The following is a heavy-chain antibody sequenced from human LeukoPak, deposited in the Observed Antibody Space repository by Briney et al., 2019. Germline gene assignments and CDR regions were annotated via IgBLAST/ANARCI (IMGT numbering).Heavy chain of an antibody. J-gene: IGHJ4*02. Sequence: SETLSLTCGVSGDSISNGGYSWSWIRQPPGKGLDWIGYIYNSGTTYYNPSLKSRVTISVDTSKNQFSLRLSSVTAADTAVYYCARVTGYIVEDYFDYWGQGTLVTVSS. CDR1: GDSISNGGYS. CDR3: ARVTGYIVEDYFDY. V-gene: IGHV4-30-4*07. D-gene: IGHD3-22*01. CDR2: IYNSGTT.